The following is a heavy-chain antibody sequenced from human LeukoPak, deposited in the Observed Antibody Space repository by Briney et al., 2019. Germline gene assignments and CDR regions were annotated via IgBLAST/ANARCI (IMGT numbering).Heavy chain of an antibody. CDR2: IRYDGSNK. CDR3: AKSLEMATKGMDY. V-gene: IGHV3-30*02. Sequence: PGGSLRLSCAASGFTFSSYGMHWVRQAPGKGLEWVAFIRYDGSNKYYADSVKGRFTISRDNSKNTLYLQMNSLRAEDTAVYYCAKSLEMATKGMDYWGQGTLVTVSS. D-gene: IGHD5-24*01. CDR1: GFTFSSYG. J-gene: IGHJ4*02.